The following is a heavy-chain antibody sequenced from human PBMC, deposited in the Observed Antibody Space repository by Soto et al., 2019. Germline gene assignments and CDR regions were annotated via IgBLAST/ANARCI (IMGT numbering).Heavy chain of an antibody. Sequence: GSLRLSCSASGFTFSSYAMHWVRQAPGKGLEYVSAISSNGGSTYYADSVKGRFTISRDNSKNTLYLQMSSLRAEDTAVYYCVKGLLTGYYRGGYYYYYGMDVWGQGTTVTVSS. V-gene: IGHV3-64D*06. CDR3: VKGLLTGYYRGGYYYYYGMDV. J-gene: IGHJ6*02. D-gene: IGHD3-9*01. CDR2: ISSNGGST. CDR1: GFTFSSYA.